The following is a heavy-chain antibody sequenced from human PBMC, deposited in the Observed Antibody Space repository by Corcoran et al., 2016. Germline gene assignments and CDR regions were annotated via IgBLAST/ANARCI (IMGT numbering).Heavy chain of an antibody. J-gene: IGHJ4*02. CDR1: DFTFTNAW. V-gene: IGHV3-15*07. CDR2: IKSKTDGGTA. CDR3: TTDDPPDH. Sequence: EVQLVESGGGLVKPGGSLRLSCAVSDFTFTNAWMNWVRQAPGKGLEWVGRIKSKTDGGTADYAAPVKGRFTIPRDATQKTLYLQMNSLEIEDTAVYYCTTDDPPDHWGRGTLVTVSS.